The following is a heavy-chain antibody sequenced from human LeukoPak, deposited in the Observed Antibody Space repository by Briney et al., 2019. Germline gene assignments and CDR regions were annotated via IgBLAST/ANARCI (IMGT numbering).Heavy chain of an antibody. CDR2: ISYDGSNK. CDR1: GFTFSSYA. D-gene: IGHD1-1*01. CDR3: ARALEY. J-gene: IGHJ4*02. Sequence: TGGSLRLSCAASGFTFSSYAMHWARQAPGKGLEWVAVISYDGSNKYYADSVKGRFTISRDNSKNTLYLQMNSLRAEDTAVYYCARALEYWGQGTLVTVSS. V-gene: IGHV3-30-3*01.